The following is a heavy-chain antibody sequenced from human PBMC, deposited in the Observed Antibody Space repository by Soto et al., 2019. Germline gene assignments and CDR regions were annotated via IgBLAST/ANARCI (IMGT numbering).Heavy chain of an antibody. CDR1: GLTFSSYW. CDR2: IKQDGSEK. J-gene: IGHJ4*02. CDR3: ARTSSCPTLCRFDS. V-gene: IGHV3-7*01. Sequence: GGSLRLSCAASGLTFSSYWMSWVRKAPGKGLEWVANIKQDGSEKYYVDSVKGRFPISRDNAKNSRYLQMNSLRAEDTAVYYCARTSSCPTLCRFDSWGQGTLVTVSS. D-gene: IGHD6-13*01.